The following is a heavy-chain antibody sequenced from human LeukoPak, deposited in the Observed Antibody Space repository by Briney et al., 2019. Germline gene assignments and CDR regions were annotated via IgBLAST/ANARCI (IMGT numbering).Heavy chain of an antibody. CDR2: ISGSGGST. V-gene: IGHV3-23*01. CDR1: GFTFSSYA. Sequence: GGSLRLSRAASGFTFSSYAMSWVRQAPGKGLEWVSAISGSGGSTYYADSVKGRFTISRDNSKNTLYLQMNSLRAEDTAVYYCAKDRVVVTAIPWFDPWGQGTLVTVSS. J-gene: IGHJ5*02. CDR3: AKDRVVVTAIPWFDP. D-gene: IGHD2-21*02.